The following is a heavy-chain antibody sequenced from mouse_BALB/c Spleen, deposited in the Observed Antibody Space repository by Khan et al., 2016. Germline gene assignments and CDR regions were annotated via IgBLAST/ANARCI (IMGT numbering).Heavy chain of an antibody. Sequence: EVELVESGGGLVQPGGSLKLSCATSGFTFSDYYMYWVRQTPEKRLEWVAYISNGGGSTYYPDTVKGRFTISRDNAKNTLYLQMSRLKSADTAMYYCARQGYDYDPYAIDYWGQGTSVTVSS. CDR3: ARQGYDYDPYAIDY. D-gene: IGHD2-4*01. CDR1: GFTFSDYY. V-gene: IGHV5-12*02. J-gene: IGHJ4*01. CDR2: ISNGGGST.